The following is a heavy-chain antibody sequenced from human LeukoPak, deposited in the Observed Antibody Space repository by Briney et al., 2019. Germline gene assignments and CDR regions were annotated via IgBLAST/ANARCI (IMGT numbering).Heavy chain of an antibody. CDR2: INSDGSST. J-gene: IGHJ3*02. CDR3: ARPSTYPGAFDI. CDR1: GFTFSSYW. V-gene: IGHV3-74*01. Sequence: GGSLRLSCAASGFTFSSYWMHWVRQAPGKGLVWVSRINSDGSSTNYADSVKGRFTISRDNSKNTLYLQVNSLRTEDTAMYSCARPSTYPGAFDIWGQGTMVTVSS.